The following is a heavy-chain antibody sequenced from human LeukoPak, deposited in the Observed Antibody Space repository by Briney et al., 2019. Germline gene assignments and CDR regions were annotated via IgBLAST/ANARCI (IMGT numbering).Heavy chain of an antibody. Sequence: GGSLRLSCAASGFTFSSYSMNWVRQAPGKGLEWVSSISSSSSYIYYADSVKGRFTISRDNAKNSLYLQMNSLRAEDTAVYYCAREGYYDSSGYSQRDASDIWGQGTMVTVSS. J-gene: IGHJ3*02. D-gene: IGHD3-22*01. CDR3: AREGYYDSSGYSQRDASDI. CDR2: ISSSSSYI. V-gene: IGHV3-21*01. CDR1: GFTFSSYS.